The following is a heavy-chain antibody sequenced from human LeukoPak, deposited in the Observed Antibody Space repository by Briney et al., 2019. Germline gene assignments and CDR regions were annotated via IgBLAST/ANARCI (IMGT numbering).Heavy chain of an antibody. Sequence: ASVKVSCTASGYTFTGYYMHWVRQAPGQGLQWMGWINPNSGGTKYAQKFQGRVTMTRDTSLSTAYLELSRLRSDDTAVYYCARGLNYYDSSEYYWGQGTLVTVSS. D-gene: IGHD3-22*01. CDR2: INPNSGGT. J-gene: IGHJ4*02. V-gene: IGHV1-2*02. CDR3: ARGLNYYDSSEYY. CDR1: GYTFTGYY.